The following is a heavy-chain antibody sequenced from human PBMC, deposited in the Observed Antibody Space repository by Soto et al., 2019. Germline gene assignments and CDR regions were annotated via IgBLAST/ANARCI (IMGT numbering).Heavy chain of an antibody. Sequence: EVQLVESGGGLVQPGESLRLSCAASGFTFSSYWMHWVRQAPGKGLVWVSRIFNDGSITNYADSVRGRFTISRDNAKNTLYLQMNSLRAEDTAVYYCARGKSGYGNFDYWGQGSLVTVSS. D-gene: IGHD5-12*01. CDR3: ARGKSGYGNFDY. CDR2: IFNDGSIT. J-gene: IGHJ4*02. V-gene: IGHV3-74*01. CDR1: GFTFSSYW.